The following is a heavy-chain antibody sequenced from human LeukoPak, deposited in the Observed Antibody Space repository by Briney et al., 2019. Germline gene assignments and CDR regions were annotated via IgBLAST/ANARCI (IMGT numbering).Heavy chain of an antibody. Sequence: PGGSLRLSCAASGFTFSSYAMHWVRQAPGKGLEWVAVISYDGSNKYYADSVKGRFTISRDNAKNSLYLQMNSLRAEDTAVYYCARESGSYGLDYWGQGTLVTVSS. CDR2: ISYDGSNK. V-gene: IGHV3-30*04. J-gene: IGHJ4*02. CDR3: ARESGSYGLDY. D-gene: IGHD5-18*01. CDR1: GFTFSSYA.